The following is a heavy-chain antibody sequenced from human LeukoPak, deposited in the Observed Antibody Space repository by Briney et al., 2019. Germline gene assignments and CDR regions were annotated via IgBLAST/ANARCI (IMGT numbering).Heavy chain of an antibody. CDR2: ISGSGGST. Sequence: PGGSLRLSCAASGFTFSSYAMSWVRQAPGKGLEWVSAISGSGGSTYYAGSVKGRFTISRDNSKNTLYLQMNSLRAEDTAVYYCAKLGWELLSYFDYWGQGTLVTVSS. D-gene: IGHD1-26*01. CDR1: GFTFSSYA. J-gene: IGHJ4*02. CDR3: AKLGWELLSYFDY. V-gene: IGHV3-23*01.